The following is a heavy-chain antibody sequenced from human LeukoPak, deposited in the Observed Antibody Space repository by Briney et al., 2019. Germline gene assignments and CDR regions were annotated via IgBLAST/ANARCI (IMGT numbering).Heavy chain of an antibody. CDR1: GGSITSYY. CDR2: IYYSGST. J-gene: IGHJ4*02. V-gene: IGHV4-59*01. D-gene: IGHD5-18*01. CDR3: ARESTPRRLDTAMVRSDY. Sequence: SETLSLTCTVSGGSITSYYWSWIRQPPGKGLEWIGSIYYSGSTNYSPSLKSRVTISIDTSKNQFSLKLTSVTAADTAVYYCARESTPRRLDTAMVRSDYWGQGTLVTVSS.